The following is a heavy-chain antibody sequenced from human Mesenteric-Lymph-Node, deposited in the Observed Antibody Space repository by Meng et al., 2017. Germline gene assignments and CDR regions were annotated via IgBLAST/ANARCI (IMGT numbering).Heavy chain of an antibody. CDR1: GGSISSGGYY. CDR2: IYYSGST. J-gene: IGHJ5*02. D-gene: IGHD3-10*01. V-gene: IGHV4-31*03. CDR3: AGVSRVRGVIGEGFWFDP. Sequence: SETLSLTCTVSGGSISSGGYYWSWIRQHPGKGLEWIGYIYYSGSTYYNPSLKSRVTISVDTSKNQFSLKLSSVTAADTAVYYCAGVSRVRGVIGEGFWFDPWGQGTLVTVSS.